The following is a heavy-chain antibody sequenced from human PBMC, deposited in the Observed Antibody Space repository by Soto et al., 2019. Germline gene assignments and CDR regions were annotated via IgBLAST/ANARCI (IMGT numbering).Heavy chain of an antibody. Sequence: ASVKVSCKASGYTFTSYAMHWVRQAPGQRLEWMGWINAGNGNTKYSQKFQGRVTITRDTSASTAYMELSSLRSEDTAVYYCARGLSFCGGDCYPPPYNYKGRAVGGKGTRVPVPS. J-gene: IGHJ6*04. CDR3: ARGLSFCGGDCYPPPYNYKGRAV. CDR1: GYTFTSYA. D-gene: IGHD2-21*02. V-gene: IGHV1-3*01. CDR2: INAGNGNT.